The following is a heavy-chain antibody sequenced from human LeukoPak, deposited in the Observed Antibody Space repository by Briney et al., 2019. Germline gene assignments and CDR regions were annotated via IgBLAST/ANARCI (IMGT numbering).Heavy chain of an antibody. D-gene: IGHD3-22*01. CDR3: AKKTPGNYPYDY. J-gene: IGHJ4*02. V-gene: IGHV3-23*01. Sequence: GGSLRLSCAASGFTFDVSAMNWVRQAPGKGLERVSASGNAGDTYYADSVKGRFTISRDNSKKMLFLQMTNLRAEDTAVYYCAKKTPGNYPYDYWGQGTLVTVSP. CDR1: GFTFDVSA. CDR2: SGNAGDT.